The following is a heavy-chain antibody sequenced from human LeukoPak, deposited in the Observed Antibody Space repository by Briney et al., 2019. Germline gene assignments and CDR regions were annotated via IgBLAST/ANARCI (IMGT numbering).Heavy chain of an antibody. J-gene: IGHJ4*02. CDR1: GITLSNYG. CDR2: ISDSGGST. Sequence: GGSLRLSCAVSGITLSNYGMSWVRQAPGKGLEWVVGISDSGGSTYYADSVKGRFTISRDNSKNTLYLQMNSLRAEDTAVYYCAKGGPLDYWGQGTLVTVSS. CDR3: AKGGPLDY. V-gene: IGHV3-23*01.